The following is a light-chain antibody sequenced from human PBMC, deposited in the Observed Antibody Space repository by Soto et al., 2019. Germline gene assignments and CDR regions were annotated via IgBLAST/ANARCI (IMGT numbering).Light chain of an antibody. CDR3: QQYGSSPMYT. V-gene: IGKV3-20*01. J-gene: IGKJ2*01. Sequence: EIVLTQSPGTLALSPGERATPSCRASQSVTSNYLTWYQKKPGQAPRLLIYGASSRATGIPDRFSGGGSGTDLTLIISRLEPEDFAVYYCQQYGSSPMYTFGQGTKLQIK. CDR1: QSVTSNY. CDR2: GAS.